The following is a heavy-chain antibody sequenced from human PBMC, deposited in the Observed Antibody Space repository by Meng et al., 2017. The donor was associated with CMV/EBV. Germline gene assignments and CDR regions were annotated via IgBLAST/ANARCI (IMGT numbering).Heavy chain of an antibody. J-gene: IGHJ5*02. CDR1: TSYA. D-gene: IGHD2-2*01. CDR3: ARGAVVVVPAAGPRQYNWFDP. CDR2: MNPNRGNT. V-gene: IGHV1-8*01. Sequence: TSYALNWVRQATGQGLEWMGWMNPNRGNTGYAQKFQGRVTMTRNTSISTAYMALSSLRSEDTAVYYCARGAVVVVPAAGPRQYNWFDPWGQGTLVTVSS.